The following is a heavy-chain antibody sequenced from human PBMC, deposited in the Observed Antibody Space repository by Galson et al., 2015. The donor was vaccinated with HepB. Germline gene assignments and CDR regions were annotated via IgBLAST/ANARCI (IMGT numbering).Heavy chain of an antibody. CDR1: GYSISGGYY. D-gene: IGHD6-19*01. J-gene: IGHJ4*02. Sequence: SEPLSLTCTVSGYSISGGYYWGWIRQPPGKGLEWIGSIYHSGSTYYNPSLKSRVTISVDTSKNQFSLKLSSVTAADTAVYYCARDGEVAGTVDYWGQGTLVTVSS. CDR3: ARDGEVAGTVDY. V-gene: IGHV4-38-2*02. CDR2: IYHSGST.